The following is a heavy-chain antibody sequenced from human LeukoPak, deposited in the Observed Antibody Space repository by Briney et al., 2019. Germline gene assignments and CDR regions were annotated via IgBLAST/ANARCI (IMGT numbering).Heavy chain of an antibody. V-gene: IGHV1-8*01. CDR1: GYTFTSYD. CDR2: MNPNSGNT. J-gene: IGHJ4*02. D-gene: IGHD3-10*01. Sequence: GASVKVSCKASGYTFTSYDINWVRQATGQGLEWMGWMNPNSGNTGYAQKFQGRVTMTRNTSISTAYMELSSLRSEDTAVYYCARGQGRYYYGSGSYLLLGYWGQGTLVTVSS. CDR3: ARGQGRYYYGSGSYLLLGY.